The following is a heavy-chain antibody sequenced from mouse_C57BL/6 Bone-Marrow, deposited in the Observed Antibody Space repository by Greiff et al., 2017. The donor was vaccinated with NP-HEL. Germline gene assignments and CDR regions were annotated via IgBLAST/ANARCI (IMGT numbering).Heavy chain of an antibody. CDR2: IYYSGTI. CDR1: GISITTGNYR. V-gene: IGHV3-5*01. Sequence: EVQLQESGPGLVKPSQTVFLTCTVTGISITTGNYRWSWIRQFPGNKLEWIGYIYYSGTITYNPSLTSRTTITRDTPKNQFFLEMNSLTAEDTATYYCARDTHYGSSFYWYFDVWGTGTTVTVSS. J-gene: IGHJ1*03. CDR3: ARDTHYGSSFYWYFDV. D-gene: IGHD1-1*01.